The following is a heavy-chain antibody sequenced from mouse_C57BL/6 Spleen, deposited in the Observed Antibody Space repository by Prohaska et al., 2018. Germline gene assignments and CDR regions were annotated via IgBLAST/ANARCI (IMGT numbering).Heavy chain of an antibody. V-gene: IGHV1-22*01. CDR1: GYTFTDYN. CDR3: ATYGYDAWFAY. D-gene: IGHD2-2*01. J-gene: IGHJ3*01. Sequence: EVQLQQSGPELVKPGASVKMSCKASGYTFTDYNMHWVKQSHGKSLEWIGYINPNNGGTSYNQKFKGKATLTVNKSSSTAYMELRSLTSEDSAVYYCATYGYDAWFAYWGQGTLVTVSA. CDR2: INPNNGGT.